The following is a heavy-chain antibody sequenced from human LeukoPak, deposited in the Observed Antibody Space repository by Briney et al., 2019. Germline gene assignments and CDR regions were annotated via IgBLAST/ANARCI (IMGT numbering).Heavy chain of an antibody. CDR1: GYSISSGYY. J-gene: IGHJ5*02. CDR3: ARGSGSFGP. D-gene: IGHD1-26*01. V-gene: IGHV4-38-2*02. CDR2: IYHSGST. Sequence: SETLSLTCTVSGYSISSGYYWGWIRQPPGKGLEWIGSIYHSGSTNYNPSLKSRVTISVDTSKNQFSLKLSSVTAADTAVYYCARGSGSFGPWGQGTLVTVSS.